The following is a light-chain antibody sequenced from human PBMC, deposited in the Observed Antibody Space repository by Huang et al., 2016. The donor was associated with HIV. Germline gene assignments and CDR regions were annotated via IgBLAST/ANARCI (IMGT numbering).Light chain of an antibody. CDR1: QSVSSN. CDR3: QQYNNWPQT. J-gene: IGKJ1*01. Sequence: EIVMTQSPATLSVSPGEGATLSCRASQSVSSNLVWYQQKPGQAPRLLIYGASTRATGLPGRFSGSGSVTEFTLTISSLQSEDFAVYYCQQYNNWPQTFCQGTKVEIK. V-gene: IGKV3-15*01. CDR2: GAS.